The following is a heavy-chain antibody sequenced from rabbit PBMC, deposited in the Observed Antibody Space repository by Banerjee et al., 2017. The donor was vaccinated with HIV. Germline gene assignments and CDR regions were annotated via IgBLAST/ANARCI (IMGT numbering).Heavy chain of an antibody. CDR2: IYAGSGGET. J-gene: IGHJ4*01. V-gene: IGHV1S45*01. CDR1: GIDFSSSYY. Sequence: QQQLEESGGGLVKPGGTLTLTCKASGIDFSSSYYMCWVRQAPGKGLEWIACIYAGSGGETYYASWAKGRFTISKALSTTVTLQMTSLAAADTATYFCARDPDAGSSVYGFDLWGPGTLVTVS. D-gene: IGHD8-1*01. CDR3: ARDPDAGSSVYGFDL.